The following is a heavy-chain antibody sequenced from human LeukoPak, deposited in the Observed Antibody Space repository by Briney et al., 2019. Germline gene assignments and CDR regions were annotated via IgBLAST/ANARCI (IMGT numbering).Heavy chain of an antibody. V-gene: IGHV3-21*01. Sequence: GGSLRLSCAASGFTFSSYSMNWVRQAPGRGLEWVSSISSTGTHIYYADSVKGRFTISRSNAKNSLYLQMNSLRAEDTAVYYCARGASSGYYYHAFDIWGQGTMVTVSS. D-gene: IGHD3-22*01. CDR3: ARGASSGYYYHAFDI. J-gene: IGHJ3*02. CDR2: ISSTGTHI. CDR1: GFTFSSYS.